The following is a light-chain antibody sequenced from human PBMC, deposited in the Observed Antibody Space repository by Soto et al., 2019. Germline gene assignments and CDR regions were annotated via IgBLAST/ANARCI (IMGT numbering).Light chain of an antibody. CDR1: QGISSY. CDR2: GAS. CDR3: QQLNTYPIT. V-gene: IGKV1-9*01. Sequence: IQLTQSPSSLSASVGDRVTSTCRASQGISSYLAWYQQKPGKAPKLLIYGASTLEGGVPFRFRGSGSGTDFTLIISSVQPEDFATYYCQQLNTYPITFGQGTRLEIK. J-gene: IGKJ5*01.